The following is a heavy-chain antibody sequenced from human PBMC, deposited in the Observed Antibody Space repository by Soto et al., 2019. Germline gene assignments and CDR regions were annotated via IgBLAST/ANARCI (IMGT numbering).Heavy chain of an antibody. Sequence: SETLSLTCTVSGGSISSSSYYWGWIRQPPGKGLEWIGNVYYGGSTYYNPSLKSRVTISVETSKSQFSLKLSSVTAADTAVYYCAGGDYYHSSGYYFYYYTMDVWGQGNTVTV. CDR2: VYYGGST. CDR1: GGSISSSSYY. D-gene: IGHD3-22*01. CDR3: AGGDYYHSSGYYFYYYTMDV. J-gene: IGHJ6*02. V-gene: IGHV4-39*01.